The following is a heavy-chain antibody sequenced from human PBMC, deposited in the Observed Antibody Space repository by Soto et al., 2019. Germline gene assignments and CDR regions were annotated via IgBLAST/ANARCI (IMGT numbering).Heavy chain of an antibody. CDR2: ISYDGSNK. CDR3: AKDQGRGGYSYGYFSPYFDY. D-gene: IGHD5-18*01. V-gene: IGHV3-30*18. J-gene: IGHJ4*02. CDR1: GFTFSSYG. Sequence: VGSLRLSCAASGFTFSSYGMHWVRQAPGKGLEWVAVISYDGSNKYYADSVKGRFTISRDNPKNTLYLQMNSLRAEDTAVYYCAKDQGRGGYSYGYFSPYFDYWGQGTQVTVSS.